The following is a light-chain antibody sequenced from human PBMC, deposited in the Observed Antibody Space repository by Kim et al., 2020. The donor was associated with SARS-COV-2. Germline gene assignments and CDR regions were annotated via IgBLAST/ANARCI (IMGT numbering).Light chain of an antibody. CDR1: QSVHRN. CDR3: QQYDQWPFT. V-gene: IGKV3-15*01. CDR2: DAS. J-gene: IGKJ4*01. Sequence: EVVLTQSPATLSVSPVESVTLSCRASQSVHRNLAWYQQKPGQAPSLLIDDASTRATGIPARFSGSGSGTEFTLTISSLQPDDSAVYYCQQYDQWPFTFGGGTKVEI.